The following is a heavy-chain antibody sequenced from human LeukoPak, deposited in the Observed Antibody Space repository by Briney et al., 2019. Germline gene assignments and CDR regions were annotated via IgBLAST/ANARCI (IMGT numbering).Heavy chain of an antibody. Sequence: GGSLRLSCAASGFTVSSSYMSWVRQAPGKGLEWVSVIYSGGITFYADSVKGRFTISRDNSKNTLYLQMNSLKAEDTAVYYCARRPEYGVYLNYWGQGTLVTVSS. CDR2: IYSGGIT. D-gene: IGHD4-17*01. CDR3: ARRPEYGVYLNY. V-gene: IGHV3-66*04. CDR1: GFTVSSSY. J-gene: IGHJ4*02.